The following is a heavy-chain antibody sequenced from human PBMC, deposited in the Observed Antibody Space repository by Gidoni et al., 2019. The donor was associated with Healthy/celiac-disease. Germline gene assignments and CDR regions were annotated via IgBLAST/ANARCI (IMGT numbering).Heavy chain of an antibody. J-gene: IGHJ6*02. CDR3: GGMDV. CDR2: ISYDGSNK. Sequence: QVQLVASGGGVVQPGRSLRLSCAASGFTFSSYGMHWVRQAPGKGLEWVAVISYDGSNKYYADSVKGRFTISRDNSKNTLYLQMNSLRAEDTAVYYCGGMDVWGQGTTVTVSS. V-gene: IGHV3-30*03. CDR1: GFTFSSYG.